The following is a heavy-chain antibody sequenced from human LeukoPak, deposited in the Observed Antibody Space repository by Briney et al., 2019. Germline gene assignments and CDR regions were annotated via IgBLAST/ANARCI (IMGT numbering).Heavy chain of an antibody. J-gene: IGHJ5*02. CDR1: GGSISSSSYY. CDR2: IYYSGST. CDR3: ATHANIVATTRQYNWFDP. V-gene: IGHV4-39*01. D-gene: IGHD5-12*01. Sequence: SETLSLTCTVSGGSISSSSYYWGWIRQPPGKGLEWSGSIYYSGSTYYNPSLKRRVTISVDTSKHQFSLKLTSVTAADTAVYYWATHANIVATTRQYNWFDPWGQGTLVTVSS.